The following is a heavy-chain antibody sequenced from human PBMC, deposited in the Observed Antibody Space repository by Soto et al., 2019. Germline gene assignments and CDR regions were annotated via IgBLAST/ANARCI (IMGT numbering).Heavy chain of an antibody. V-gene: IGHV1-18*04. Sequence: ASVKVSCKASGYPFTSYGISCVRQAPGRGLEWMGWISAYNGNTKYAQKLPVRVTMTTDTTTRTAYMELRXLRSDDTAVYYCARVNTGIVLVVAAWFDPWGQGTLVTVSS. D-gene: IGHD2-15*01. CDR1: GYPFTSYG. CDR2: ISAYNGNT. CDR3: ARVNTGIVLVVAAWFDP. J-gene: IGHJ5*02.